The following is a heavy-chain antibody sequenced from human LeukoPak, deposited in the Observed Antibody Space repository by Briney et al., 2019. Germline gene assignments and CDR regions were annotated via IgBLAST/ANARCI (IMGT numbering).Heavy chain of an antibody. D-gene: IGHD1-26*01. Sequence: GGSLRLSCAASGFTFSSYGMHWVRQAPGKGLEWVAVISYDGSNKYYADSVKGRFTISRDNSKNTLYLQMNSLRAEDTAVYYCAKDGGSAEFDYWGQGTLVTVSS. V-gene: IGHV3-30*18. CDR2: ISYDGSNK. J-gene: IGHJ4*02. CDR3: AKDGGSAEFDY. CDR1: GFTFSSYG.